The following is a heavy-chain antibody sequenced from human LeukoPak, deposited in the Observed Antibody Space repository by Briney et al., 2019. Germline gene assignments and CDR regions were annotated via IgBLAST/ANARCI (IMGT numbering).Heavy chain of an antibody. CDR3: VKDLNGTWSFDY. CDR1: GFTFSAYF. J-gene: IGHJ4*02. V-gene: IGHV3-64D*06. Sequence: PGGSLRLSCSASGFTFSAYFMHWVRQAPGKGLEYVSSISSNEYDTYYADSVKGRFTISRDNSKNTLFLQMSSLRADDTAVYYCVKDLNGTWSFDYWGQGTLVTVSS. D-gene: IGHD2-8*01. CDR2: ISSNEYDT.